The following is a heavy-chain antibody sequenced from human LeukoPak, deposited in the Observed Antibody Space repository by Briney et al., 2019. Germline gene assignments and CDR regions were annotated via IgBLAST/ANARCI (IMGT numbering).Heavy chain of an antibody. Sequence: SETLSLTCAVYGGSFSGYYWSWIRQPPGKGLEWIGEINRSGSTNYNPSLKSRVTISVDTSKNQFSLKLSSVTAADTAVYYCARLTLYYDFWSGCYKSYYFDYWGQGTLVTVSS. CDR3: ARLTLYYDFWSGCYKSYYFDY. D-gene: IGHD3-3*01. J-gene: IGHJ4*02. V-gene: IGHV4-34*01. CDR1: GGSFSGYY. CDR2: INRSGST.